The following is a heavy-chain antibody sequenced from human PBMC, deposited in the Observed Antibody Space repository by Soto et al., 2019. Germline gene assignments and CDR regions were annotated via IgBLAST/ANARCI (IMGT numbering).Heavy chain of an antibody. CDR1: GFTVSSNY. CDR3: AKDVVVAAYTEYFDY. J-gene: IGHJ4*02. V-gene: IGHV3-53*01. CDR2: SGSGGST. D-gene: IGHD2-15*01. Sequence: PGGSLRLSCAASGFTVSSNYMSWVHQAPGKGLEWVAVSGSGGSTYYADSVKGRFTISRDNSKNTLYLQMNSLRAEDTAVYYCAKDVVVAAYTEYFDYWGQGTLVTVSS.